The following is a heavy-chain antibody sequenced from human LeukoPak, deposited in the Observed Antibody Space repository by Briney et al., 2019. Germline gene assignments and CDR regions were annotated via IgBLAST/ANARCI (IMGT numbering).Heavy chain of an antibody. V-gene: IGHV3-23*01. J-gene: IGHJ3*02. CDR2: ISGSGGST. CDR3: ARRPLGRLVRGAFDI. D-gene: IGHD6-19*01. CDR1: GFTFSSYA. Sequence: PGGSLRLSCAASGFTFSSYAMGWVRQAPGKGLEWVSAISGSGGSTYYADSVKGRFTISRDNAKNSLYLQMNSLRAEDTAVYYCARRPLGRLVRGAFDIWGQGTMVTVSS.